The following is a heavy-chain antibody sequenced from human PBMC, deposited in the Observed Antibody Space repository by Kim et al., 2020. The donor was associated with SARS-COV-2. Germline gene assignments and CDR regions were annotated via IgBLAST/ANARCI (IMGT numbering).Heavy chain of an antibody. CDR2: INHSGST. CDR3: ARRWFDP. Sequence: SETLSLTCAVYGGSFSGYYWSWIRQPPGKGLEWIGEINHSGSTNYNPSLKSRVTISVDTSKNQFSLKLSSVTAADTAVYYCARRWFDPWGQGTLVTVSS. V-gene: IGHV4-34*01. J-gene: IGHJ5*02. CDR1: GGSFSGYY.